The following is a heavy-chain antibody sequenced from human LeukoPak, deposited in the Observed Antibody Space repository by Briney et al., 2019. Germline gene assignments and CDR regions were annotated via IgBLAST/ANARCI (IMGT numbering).Heavy chain of an antibody. CDR2: IYPGDSDT. J-gene: IGHJ6*04. CDR3: ARHVEYYYGSGSPWYYGMDV. V-gene: IGHV5-51*01. CDR1: GYSFTSYW. Sequence: GESLKISCKGSGYSFTSYWIGWARQMPGKGLEWMGIIYPGDSDTRYSPSFQGQVTISADKSISTAYLQWSSLKASDTAMYYCARHVEYYYGSGSPWYYGMDVWGKGTTVTVSS. D-gene: IGHD3-10*01.